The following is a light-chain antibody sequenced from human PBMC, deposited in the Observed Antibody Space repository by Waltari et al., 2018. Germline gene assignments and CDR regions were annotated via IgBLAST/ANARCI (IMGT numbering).Light chain of an antibody. V-gene: IGLV10-54*04. CDR2: RNN. CDR1: SNNSGNEG. CDR3: SARDSRLNTWL. Sequence: QAGLTQPPSVSKGLRQTAELTCTGNSNNSGNEGAEWLRQHQGNPPKLLSYRNNNRPSGMPEEFSASRSGNPASLTISGPQSEDEADYYCSARDSRLNTWLFRGGTRLTVL. J-gene: IGLJ3*02.